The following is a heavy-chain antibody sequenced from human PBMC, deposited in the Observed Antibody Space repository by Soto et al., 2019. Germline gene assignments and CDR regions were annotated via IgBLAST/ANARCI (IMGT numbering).Heavy chain of an antibody. Sequence: VASVKVSCKASGGTFSSYAISWVRQAPGQRLEWMGGIIPIFGTANYAQKFQGRVTITADESTSTAYMELSSLRSEDTAVYYCAREYCSSTSCYRDYYYYYGMDVWGQGTTVTVSS. J-gene: IGHJ6*02. CDR3: AREYCSSTSCYRDYYYYYGMDV. CDR1: GGTFSSYA. D-gene: IGHD2-2*02. V-gene: IGHV1-69*13. CDR2: IIPIFGTA.